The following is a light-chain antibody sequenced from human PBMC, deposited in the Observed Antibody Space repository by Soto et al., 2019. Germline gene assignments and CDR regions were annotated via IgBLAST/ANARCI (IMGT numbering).Light chain of an antibody. Sequence: DIQLTQSPSFLSASVGDRVTIPCRASQGINNYFAWYQQKPGKAPKLLIYAASTLQSGVPSRFSGSGSGTEFTLTISSLQPEDCATDYCQHLINYPITFGQGTRLEIK. V-gene: IGKV1-9*01. CDR3: QHLINYPIT. J-gene: IGKJ5*01. CDR1: QGINNY. CDR2: AAS.